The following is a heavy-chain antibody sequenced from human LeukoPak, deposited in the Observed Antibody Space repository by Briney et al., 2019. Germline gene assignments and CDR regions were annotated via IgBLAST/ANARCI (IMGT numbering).Heavy chain of an antibody. D-gene: IGHD6-19*01. J-gene: IGHJ4*02. V-gene: IGHV3-49*04. CDR3: TRPRTGYSSGWEIPYYFDY. CDR2: IRSKAYGGTT. Sequence: GGSLRLSCAASGFIFSSYAMSWVRQAPGKGLEWVGFIRSKAYGGTTEYAASVKGRFTISRDDSKSIAYLQMNSLKTEDTAVYYCTRPRTGYSSGWEIPYYFDYWGQGTLVTVSS. CDR1: GFIFSSYA.